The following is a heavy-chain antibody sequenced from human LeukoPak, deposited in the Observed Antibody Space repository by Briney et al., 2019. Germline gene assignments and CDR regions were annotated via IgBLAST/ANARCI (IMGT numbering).Heavy chain of an antibody. CDR3: ARDSGFGELSR. CDR1: GYTFNRYH. D-gene: IGHD3-10*01. Sequence: ASVKVSCKASGYTFNRYHMHWLRQAPGQGPEWMGWINPNSGGTNYAQKFQGRVTMTRDTSISTAYMELSRLRSDDTAVYYCARDSGFGELSRWGQGTLVTVSS. CDR2: INPNSGGT. J-gene: IGHJ4*02. V-gene: IGHV1-2*02.